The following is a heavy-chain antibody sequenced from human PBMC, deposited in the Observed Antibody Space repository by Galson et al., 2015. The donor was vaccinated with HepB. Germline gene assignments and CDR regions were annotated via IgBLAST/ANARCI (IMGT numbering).Heavy chain of an antibody. Sequence: PRLSCAASGFTFSSYAMHWVRQAPGKGLEYVSAISSNGGSTYYADSVKGRFTISRDNSKNTLYLQMSSLRAEDTAVYYCVKANYYDSSGYDYWGQGTLVTVSS. D-gene: IGHD3-22*01. CDR3: VKANYYDSSGYDY. J-gene: IGHJ4*02. CDR1: GFTFSSYA. V-gene: IGHV3-64D*06. CDR2: ISSNGGST.